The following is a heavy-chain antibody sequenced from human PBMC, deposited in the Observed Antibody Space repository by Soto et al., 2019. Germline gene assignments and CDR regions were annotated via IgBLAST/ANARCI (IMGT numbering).Heavy chain of an antibody. CDR1: GFALNNVKMG. J-gene: IGHJ6*02. V-gene: IGHV2-26*01. D-gene: IGHD3-9*01. CDR3: ARAGLKSDYGTDWFGMDV. CDR2: IFSNEEK. Sequence: VTLRESGPELVKPTETLTLTCTVSGFALNNVKMGVSWIRQSPGKAPEWLAHIFSNEEKFYTPSLKTRLHISSDSSRGQVVLSMTNMDPVDTGTYFCARAGLKSDYGTDWFGMDVWRPGATVTVSS.